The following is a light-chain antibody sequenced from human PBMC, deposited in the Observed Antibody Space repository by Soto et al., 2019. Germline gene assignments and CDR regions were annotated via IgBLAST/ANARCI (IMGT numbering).Light chain of an antibody. J-gene: IGKJ4*01. V-gene: IGKV3-11*01. CDR2: DAS. CDR1: QSVSSY. CDR3: QQRSNWAFT. Sequence: EIVLTQSPATLSLSPGERATLSCRASQSVSSYLAWYQQKPGQAPRLLIYDASNRATGIPARFSGCGSGTDFTLTISSLEPEDFAVYYCQQRSNWAFTFGGGTKVEIK.